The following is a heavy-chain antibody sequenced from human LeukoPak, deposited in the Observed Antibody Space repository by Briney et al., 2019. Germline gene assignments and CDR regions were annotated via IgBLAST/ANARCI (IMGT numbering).Heavy chain of an antibody. D-gene: IGHD5-18*01. J-gene: IGHJ4*02. Sequence: ASVKVSCKASGYTFTSYDINWVRQAPGQGLEWMGWISAYNGNTNYAQKLQGRVTMTTDTSTSTAYMELRSLRSDDTAVYYCARVYVDTAMVTEDYWGQGTLVTVSS. CDR1: GYTFTSYD. V-gene: IGHV1-18*01. CDR3: ARVYVDTAMVTEDY. CDR2: ISAYNGNT.